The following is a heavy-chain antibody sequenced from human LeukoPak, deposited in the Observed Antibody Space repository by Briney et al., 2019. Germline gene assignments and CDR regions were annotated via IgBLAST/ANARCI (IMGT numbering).Heavy chain of an antibody. D-gene: IGHD1-26*01. CDR3: TRGGSPPEALGDAFDI. Sequence: RGSLRLSCAASGFTFSRYWMHWVRQAPGKGLVRVSRINSDGSNTNYADSVKGRFTISRDNAKNTLYLQMNSLRVEDTAVYYCTRGGSPPEALGDAFDIWGQGTMVTVSS. J-gene: IGHJ3*02. CDR1: GFTFSRYW. V-gene: IGHV3-74*01. CDR2: INSDGSNT.